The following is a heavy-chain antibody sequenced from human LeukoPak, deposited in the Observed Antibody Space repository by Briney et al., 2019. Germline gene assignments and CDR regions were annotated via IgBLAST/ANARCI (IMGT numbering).Heavy chain of an antibody. CDR1: GYTFTSYG. Sequence: GPVNVSCKASGYTFTSYGISWVRQAPGQGLEWMGWISAYNGNINYAQKLQGRVTMTTDTSTSTAYMELRSLRSDDTAVYYCARDLLNYYDSSGYYPYYFDYWGQGTLVTVSS. CDR2: ISAYNGNI. V-gene: IGHV1-18*01. CDR3: ARDLLNYYDSSGYYPYYFDY. D-gene: IGHD3-22*01. J-gene: IGHJ4*02.